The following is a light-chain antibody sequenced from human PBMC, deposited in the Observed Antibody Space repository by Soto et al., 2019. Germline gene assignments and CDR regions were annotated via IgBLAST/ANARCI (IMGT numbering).Light chain of an antibody. CDR3: QQRSSWPT. J-gene: IGKJ4*01. CDR1: QSVSSY. V-gene: IGKV3-11*01. Sequence: EIVLTQSPATLSLSPGERATLSCRASQSVSSYLAWYQQKPGQAPRLLIYDASNRATGIPARFSGSGSGTDFTLTISSLEPEDFAVYSCQQRSSWPTFGGGTKV. CDR2: DAS.